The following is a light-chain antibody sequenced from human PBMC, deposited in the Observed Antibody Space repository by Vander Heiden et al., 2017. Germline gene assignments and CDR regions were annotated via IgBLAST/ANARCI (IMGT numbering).Light chain of an antibody. J-gene: IGLJ2*01. CDR3: SSYTSSSTVV. CDR1: SSDVGGYND. Sequence: QSALTQPASVSGSPGQSVTISCTGTSSDVGGYNDVSWYQQHPGKAPKLMIYDVNNRPSGLSNRFSGSKSGNTASLSISGLQAEDEGYYYCSSYTSSSTVVFGGGTKLTVL. CDR2: DVN. V-gene: IGLV2-14*01.